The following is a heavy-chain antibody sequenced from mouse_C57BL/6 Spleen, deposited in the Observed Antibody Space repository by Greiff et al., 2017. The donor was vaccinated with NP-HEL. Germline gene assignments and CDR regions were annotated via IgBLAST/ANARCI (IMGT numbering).Heavy chain of an antibody. CDR2: ISDGGSYT. CDR1: GFTFSSYA. CDR3: ARSAIYGSSLYWYFDV. D-gene: IGHD1-1*01. V-gene: IGHV5-4*01. Sequence: EVHLVESGGGLVKPGGSLKLSCAASGFTFSSYAMSWVRQTPEKRLEWVATISDGGSYTYYPDNVKGRFTISRDNAKNNLYLQMSHLKSEDTAMYYCARSAIYGSSLYWYFDVWGTGTTVTVSS. J-gene: IGHJ1*03.